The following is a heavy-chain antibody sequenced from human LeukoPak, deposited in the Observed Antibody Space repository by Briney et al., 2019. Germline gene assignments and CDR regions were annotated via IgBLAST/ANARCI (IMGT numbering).Heavy chain of an antibody. J-gene: IGHJ5*02. D-gene: IGHD1-26*01. Sequence: SETLSLTCTVSGGSISSYYWSWIRQPPGKGLEWIGYIYYSGSTNYNPSLKSRVTISVDTSKNQFSLKLSSVTAADTAVYYCARQRGSGSYKWFDPCGQGTLVTVSS. CDR1: GGSISSYY. V-gene: IGHV4-59*01. CDR3: ARQRGSGSYKWFDP. CDR2: IYYSGST.